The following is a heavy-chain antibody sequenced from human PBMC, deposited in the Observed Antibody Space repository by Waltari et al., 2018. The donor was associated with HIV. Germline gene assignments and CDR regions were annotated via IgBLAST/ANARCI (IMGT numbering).Heavy chain of an antibody. CDR1: GYKFTKFY. CDR2: VDPANGEA. Sequence: EAQTVQSGAEGQQPGSALRICWKPAGYKFTKFYIHWVQQAPGKGLEWMGLVDPANGEAVYAERFQGRLTISADTSTDTGYLYLTSLTSDDSGVYFCAAGQQFWGQGTLVTVSS. V-gene: IGHV1-69-2*01. D-gene: IGHD1-1*01. CDR3: AAGQQF. J-gene: IGHJ4*02.